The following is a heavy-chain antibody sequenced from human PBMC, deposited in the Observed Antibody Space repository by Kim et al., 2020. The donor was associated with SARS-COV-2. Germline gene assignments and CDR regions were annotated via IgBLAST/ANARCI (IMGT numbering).Heavy chain of an antibody. J-gene: IGHJ4*02. CDR2: IWYDGSNK. D-gene: IGHD6-25*01. CDR1: GFTFSSYG. Sequence: GGSLRLSCAASGFTFSSYGMHWVRQAPGKGLEWVAVIWYDGSNKYYADSVKGRFTISRDNSKNTLYLQMNSLRAEDTAAYYCAKEASGASIDYWGQATLV. V-gene: IGHV3-33*06. CDR3: AKEASGASIDY.